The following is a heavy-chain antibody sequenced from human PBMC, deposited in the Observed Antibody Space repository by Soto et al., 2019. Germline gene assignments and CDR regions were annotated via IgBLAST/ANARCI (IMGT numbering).Heavy chain of an antibody. Sequence: QLQLQESGPGLVKPSETLSLTCTVSGGSISSSSYYWGWIRQPPGKGLEWIGSIYYSGSTYYNPSLKSRVTLSVATPKNQFSLQLSSVTAADTAVYYCARPGSGTGGRGFVYFDYWGQGTLVTVSS. CDR3: ARPGSGTGGRGFVYFDY. V-gene: IGHV4-39*01. CDR1: GGSISSSSYY. J-gene: IGHJ4*02. D-gene: IGHD1-26*01. CDR2: IYYSGST.